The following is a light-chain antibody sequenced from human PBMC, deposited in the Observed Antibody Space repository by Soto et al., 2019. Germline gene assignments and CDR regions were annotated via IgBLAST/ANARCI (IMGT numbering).Light chain of an antibody. CDR3: QQLKSYTP. CDR2: VAS. Sequence: DIQLTQSPSFLSASVGDRVSITCRASQDISNYLAWYQQKPGKAPKLLIYVASTLQSEIPSRFRGSGSGTEFSLTISSLQPEDFATYYCQQLKSYTPFGQGTKLEI. V-gene: IGKV1-9*01. J-gene: IGKJ2*01. CDR1: QDISNY.